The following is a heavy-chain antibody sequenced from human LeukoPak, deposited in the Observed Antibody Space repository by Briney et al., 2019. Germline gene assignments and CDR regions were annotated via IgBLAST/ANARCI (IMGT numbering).Heavy chain of an antibody. J-gene: IGHJ4*02. Sequence: GASVKVSCKEFGYSLTNYYVHWVRQAPGQGLEWMGEINPSGGSTSYAQKFQGRITVTRDTYTNTVYMDLSSLRSEDTATYYCARGAPTTRIGAGRFDYWGQGSLLTVAS. V-gene: IGHV1-46*01. CDR2: INPSGGST. CDR1: GYSLTNYY. CDR3: ARGAPTTRIGAGRFDY. D-gene: IGHD5-12*01.